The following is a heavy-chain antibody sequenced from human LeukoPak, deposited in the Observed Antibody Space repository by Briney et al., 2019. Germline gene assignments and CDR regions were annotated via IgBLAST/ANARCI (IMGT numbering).Heavy chain of an antibody. D-gene: IGHD6-19*01. CDR2: IKEDGSET. J-gene: IGHJ4*02. CDR3: ARGSGWFLY. CDR1: GFTFGSHW. Sequence: PGGSLRLSCAASGFTFGSHWMSWVRQAPGKGLEWVATIKEDGSETYYVDSVKGRFTISRDNAKSSLYLQMNSMRAVDMAVYYCARGSGWFLYWGQGTLVTVSS. V-gene: IGHV3-7*04.